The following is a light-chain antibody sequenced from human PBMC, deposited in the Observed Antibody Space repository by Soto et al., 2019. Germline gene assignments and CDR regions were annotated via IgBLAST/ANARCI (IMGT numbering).Light chain of an antibody. V-gene: IGKV3-20*01. Sequence: EIVLTQSPGTLSLSPGERATLSCRASQSISSTYLAWSQQKRGQAPRLLIYGASSRATGIPDRFSGSGSGTDFTLTISRLEPEDFALYYCQQYGGSLTFGGGTKVDIK. CDR2: GAS. CDR3: QQYGGSLT. CDR1: QSISSTY. J-gene: IGKJ4*01.